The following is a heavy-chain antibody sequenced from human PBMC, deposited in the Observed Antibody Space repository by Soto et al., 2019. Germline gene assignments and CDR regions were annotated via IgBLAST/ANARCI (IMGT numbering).Heavy chain of an antibody. CDR1: GFTFSSYS. Sequence: ESLKISCAASGFTFSSYSMNWVRQAPGKGLEWVSYVSSRSDTIYYADSVKGRFTISRDNAKNSLYLQMNSLRAEDTAVYYCARDHGHDLIAVAGTYYFDYWGQGTLVTVSS. V-gene: IGHV3-48*01. D-gene: IGHD6-19*01. J-gene: IGHJ4*02. CDR3: ARDHGHDLIAVAGTYYFDY. CDR2: VSSRSDTI.